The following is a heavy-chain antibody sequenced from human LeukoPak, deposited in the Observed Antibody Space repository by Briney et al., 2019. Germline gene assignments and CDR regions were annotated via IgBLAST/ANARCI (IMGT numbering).Heavy chain of an antibody. V-gene: IGHV1-8*01. CDR1: GYTFSNYD. CDR2: MNPNSGST. D-gene: IGHD6-19*01. J-gene: IGHJ5*02. Sequence: ASATVSCTASGYTFSNYDFNWMRQATGQGLEWMGWMNPNSGSTGYSQKFQARVTVTRDTSINTAYMELSSLTSEDTAVYYCARDRIAVAGTGFDPWGQGTLVTVSS. CDR3: ARDRIAVAGTGFDP.